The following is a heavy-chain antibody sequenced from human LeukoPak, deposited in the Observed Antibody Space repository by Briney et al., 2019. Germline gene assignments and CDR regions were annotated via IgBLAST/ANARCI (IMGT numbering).Heavy chain of an antibody. CDR2: LDHEDGKT. CDR3: ARVAYYYDSAGKSLKFFYGMDV. CDR1: GYTLTELS. V-gene: IGHV1-24*01. J-gene: IGHJ6*02. Sequence: ASVKVSCKVSGYTLTELSMHWVRQAPGKGLEWMGGLDHEDGKTMYAQKFQGRVTMTRDTSISTAYMELSSLRSEDTAVYYCARVAYYYDSAGKSLKFFYGMDVWGQGTTVTVSS. D-gene: IGHD3-22*01.